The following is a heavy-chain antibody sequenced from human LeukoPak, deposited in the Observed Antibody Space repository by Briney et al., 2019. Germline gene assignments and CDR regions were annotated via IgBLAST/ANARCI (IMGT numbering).Heavy chain of an antibody. D-gene: IGHD3-10*01. CDR1: GFTFSSYS. Sequence: GGSLRLSCAASGFTFSSYSMNWVRQAPGKGLEWVSSISSSSSYIYYADSVKGRFTISRDNAKNSLYLQTNSLRAEDTAVYYCARDLPDTGYYYHMDVWGKGTTVTVSS. J-gene: IGHJ6*03. CDR2: ISSSSSYI. CDR3: ARDLPDTGYYYHMDV. V-gene: IGHV3-21*01.